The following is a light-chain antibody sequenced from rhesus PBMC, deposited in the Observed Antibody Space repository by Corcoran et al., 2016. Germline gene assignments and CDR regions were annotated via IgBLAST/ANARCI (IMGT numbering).Light chain of an antibody. CDR3: QHYYSTPYS. V-gene: IGKV1-25*01. Sequence: DIQMTQSPSSLSASVGDRVTITCRASQGITNDLAWYQQTPGETPKLLIYEASSLQSGLPSRFSGSGSGTDFTLTISSLQSEDFATYYCQHYYSTPYSCGQGTKVEIK. J-gene: IGKJ2*01. CDR1: QGITND. CDR2: EAS.